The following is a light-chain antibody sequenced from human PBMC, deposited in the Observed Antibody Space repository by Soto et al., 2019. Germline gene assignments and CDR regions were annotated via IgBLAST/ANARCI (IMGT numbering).Light chain of an antibody. Sequence: QSALTQPASVSGSPGQSITISCTGTSSDVGAYNYVSWYQQHPGKAPKLMIYDVSNRPSGVSNRFSGSKSGNTASLTISGLQAEDEADYYCNSYTSSYTGYVFGTGTQLTVL. CDR1: SSDVGAYNY. CDR3: NSYTSSYTGYV. V-gene: IGLV2-14*01. CDR2: DVS. J-gene: IGLJ1*01.